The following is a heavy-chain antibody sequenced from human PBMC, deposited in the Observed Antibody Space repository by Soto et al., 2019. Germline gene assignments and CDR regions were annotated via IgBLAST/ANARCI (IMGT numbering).Heavy chain of an antibody. D-gene: IGHD3-9*01. CDR3: AREGWDILTGYYYYYYMDV. CDR2: IWYDGSNK. V-gene: IGHV3-33*01. CDR1: GFTFSSYG. Sequence: QVQLVESGGGVVQPGRSLRLSCAASGFTFSSYGMHRVRQAPGKGLEWVAVIWYDGSNKYYADSVKGRFTISRDNSKNTLYLQMNSLRAEDTAVYYCAREGWDILTGYYYYYYMDVWGKGTTVTVSS. J-gene: IGHJ6*03.